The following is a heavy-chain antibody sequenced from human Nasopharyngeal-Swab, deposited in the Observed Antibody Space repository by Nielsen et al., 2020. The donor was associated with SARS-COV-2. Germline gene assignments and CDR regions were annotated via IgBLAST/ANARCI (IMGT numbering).Heavy chain of an antibody. CDR3: ASGHTNGYPRHSYYYMDV. D-gene: IGHD2-8*01. Sequence: WIRQPPGKGLEWIAFITYNGNTYYDPSLKSRVSLSLDTSGNQISLNLTAVTAADTAVYYCASGHTNGYPRHSYYYMDVWGKGTTVTVSS. V-gene: IGHV4-31*02. J-gene: IGHJ6*03. CDR2: ITYNGNT.